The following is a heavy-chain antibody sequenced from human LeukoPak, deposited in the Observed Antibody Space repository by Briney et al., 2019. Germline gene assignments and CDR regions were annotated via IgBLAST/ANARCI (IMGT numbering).Heavy chain of an antibody. CDR1: GFTFSGYV. Sequence: GGSLRLPCAASGFTFSGYVMTWVRQAPGKGLECVSSITFSSSHIYYADSVKGRFTISRDNTKDSLYLQMNSLRAEDTAIYYCARGPQFSGPGWFDPWGQGTLVTVSS. CDR3: ARGPQFSGPGWFDP. D-gene: IGHD3-10*01. J-gene: IGHJ5*02. CDR2: ITFSSSHI. V-gene: IGHV3-21*01.